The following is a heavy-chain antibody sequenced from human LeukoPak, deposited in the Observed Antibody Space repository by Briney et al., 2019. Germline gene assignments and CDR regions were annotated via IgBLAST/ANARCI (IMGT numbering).Heavy chain of an antibody. V-gene: IGHV1-2*02. CDR1: GYTFTGYY. D-gene: IGHD3-10*01. CDR3: ARDLYSRRMNYYGSGSYFAY. Sequence: GASVKVSCKASGYTFTGYYMHWVRQAPGQGLEWMGWINPNSGGTNYAQKFQGRVTMTRDTSISTACMELSRLRSDDTAVYYCARDLYSRRMNYYGSGSYFAYWGQGTLVTVSS. J-gene: IGHJ4*02. CDR2: INPNSGGT.